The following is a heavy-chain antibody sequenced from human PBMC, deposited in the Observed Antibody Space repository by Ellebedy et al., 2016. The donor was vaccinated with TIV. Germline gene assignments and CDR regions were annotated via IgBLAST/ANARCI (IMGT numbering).Heavy chain of an antibody. V-gene: IGHV3-13*04. Sequence: ETLSLXCAASGFSFSRYDMHWVRQASGKGLEWVSVIGTAGDTYYGGSVKGRFTVSRENAKNSFYLQMNNLRAGDTAVYYCARERIEGGVPYGMDVWGQGTTVTVSS. CDR2: IGTAGDT. CDR1: GFSFSRYD. CDR3: ARERIEGGVPYGMDV. J-gene: IGHJ6*02. D-gene: IGHD2/OR15-2a*01.